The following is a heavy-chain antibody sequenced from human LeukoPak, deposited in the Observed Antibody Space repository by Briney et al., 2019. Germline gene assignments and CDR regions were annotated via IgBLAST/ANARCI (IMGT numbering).Heavy chain of an antibody. CDR1: GYTFTSYD. J-gene: IGHJ4*02. D-gene: IGHD5-24*01. CDR2: MNPNSGNT. CDR3: ARVNVRRALYFDY. Sequence: AASVKVSRKASGYTFTSYDINWVRQATGQGLEWMGWMNPNSGNTGYAQKFQGRVTMTRNTSISTAYMELSSLRSEDTAVYYCARVNVRRALYFDYWGQGTLVTVSS. V-gene: IGHV1-8*01.